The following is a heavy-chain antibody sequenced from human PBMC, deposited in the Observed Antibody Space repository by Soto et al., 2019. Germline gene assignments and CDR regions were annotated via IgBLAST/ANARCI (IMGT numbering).Heavy chain of an antibody. CDR1: GYTFTRSS. CDR3: ARDVVGYCSRTSCPLDF. J-gene: IGHJ4*02. D-gene: IGHD2-2*01. Sequence: VKVSWKPSGYTFTRSSINWMRQAPGHGLEWMGWINVHNGDTNFAKKFQGRVTLTTDTSTSTAYMELRSLRSDDTAVYYCARDVVGYCSRTSCPLDFWGQGTQVTVSS. CDR2: INVHNGDT. V-gene: IGHV1-18*01.